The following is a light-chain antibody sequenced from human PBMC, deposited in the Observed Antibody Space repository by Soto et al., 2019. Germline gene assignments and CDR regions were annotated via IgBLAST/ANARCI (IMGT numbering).Light chain of an antibody. CDR3: QQYAESPLT. Sequence: ETVLTQSPGTVSLSPGESATLYCSASQSIGNSYLAWFQHKPGQAPRLLIYGASTRATGIPDRFRGSGSGTDLPLAVSRLESEDCAVYYCQQYAESPLTFGGVTKVEIK. CDR1: QSIGNSY. V-gene: IGKV3-20*01. CDR2: GAS. J-gene: IGKJ4*01.